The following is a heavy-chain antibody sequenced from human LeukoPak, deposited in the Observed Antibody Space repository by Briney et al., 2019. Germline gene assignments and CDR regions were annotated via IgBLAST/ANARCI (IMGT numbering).Heavy chain of an antibody. J-gene: IGHJ4*02. D-gene: IGHD6-13*01. CDR3: ARGRAAAGYFDY. Sequence: ASVKDSRKASGYTFTSYGISWVRQAPGQGLEWMGWISAYNGNTNYAQKLQGRVSMTTDTSTSTAYMELRSLRSDDTAVYYCARGRAAAGYFDYWGQGTLVTVSS. CDR2: ISAYNGNT. CDR1: GYTFTSYG. V-gene: IGHV1-18*01.